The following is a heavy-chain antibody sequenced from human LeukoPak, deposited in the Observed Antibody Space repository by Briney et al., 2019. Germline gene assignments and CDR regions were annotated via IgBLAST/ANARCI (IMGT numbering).Heavy chain of an antibody. Sequence: ASVKVSCKATGYTFTNYAMHWVRQAPGQRLEWMGWINAGSGNTKYSQNFQGRVTISRDTSATIVYMQLSSLRSEDTAVYYCARVPFIASTGTLYFDYWGQGTLVTVSS. CDR1: GYTFTNYA. D-gene: IGHD6-13*01. CDR3: ARVPFIASTGTLYFDY. CDR2: INAGSGNT. J-gene: IGHJ4*02. V-gene: IGHV1-3*01.